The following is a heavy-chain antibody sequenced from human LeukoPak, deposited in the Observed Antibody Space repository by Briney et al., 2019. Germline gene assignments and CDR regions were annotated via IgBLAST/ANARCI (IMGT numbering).Heavy chain of an antibody. CDR1: GFTFSSYW. D-gene: IGHD2-21*02. CDR3: ASLVVVTAQDY. CDR2: INSDGSST. J-gene: IGHJ4*02. V-gene: IGHV3-74*01. Sequence: GGSLRLSCAASGFTFSSYWMHRVRQAPGKGLVWVSRINSDGSSTSYADSVKGRFTISRDNAKNTLYLQMNSLRAEDTAVYYCASLVVVTAQDYWGQGTLVTVSS.